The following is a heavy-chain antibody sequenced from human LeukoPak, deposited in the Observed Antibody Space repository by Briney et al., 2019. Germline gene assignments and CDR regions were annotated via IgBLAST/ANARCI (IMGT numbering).Heavy chain of an antibody. V-gene: IGHV4-61*05. CDR1: GGSISSSSYY. Sequence: SETLSLTCTVSGGSISSSSYYWGWIRQPPGKGLEWIGYIYYSGSTNYNPSLKSRVTISVDTSKNQFSLKLSSVTAADTAVYYCARATRRDGYKYHYYMDVWGKGTTVTVSS. CDR3: ARATRRDGYKYHYYMDV. CDR2: IYYSGST. D-gene: IGHD5-24*01. J-gene: IGHJ6*03.